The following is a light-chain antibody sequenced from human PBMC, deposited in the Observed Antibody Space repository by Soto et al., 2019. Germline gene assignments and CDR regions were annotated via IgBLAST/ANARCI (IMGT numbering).Light chain of an antibody. J-gene: IGKJ1*01. V-gene: IGKV1-6*01. Sequence: AIQMTQSPSSLSAYVGDRVTITCRASQGIRNDLGWYQQKPGKAPKLLIYAASSLQSGVPSRFSGSGSGTDFTLTISSLQPEDFAAYYCLQDYNYPWTFGQGTNVDI. CDR3: LQDYNYPWT. CDR1: QGIRND. CDR2: AAS.